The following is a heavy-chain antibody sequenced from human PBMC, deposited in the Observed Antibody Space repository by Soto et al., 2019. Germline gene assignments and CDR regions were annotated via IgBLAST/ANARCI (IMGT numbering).Heavy chain of an antibody. CDR2: IYYSGST. CDR3: ARAYRDYVFDY. Sequence: SDTLSLTCTVHCSSIISYYWSWIRQPPGQGLEWIGYIYYSGSTNYNPSLKSRVTISVDTSKNQFSLKLSSVTAADTAVYYCARAYRDYVFDYWGQGTLVTVS. V-gene: IGHV4-59*07. CDR1: CSSIISYY. J-gene: IGHJ4*02. D-gene: IGHD4-17*01.